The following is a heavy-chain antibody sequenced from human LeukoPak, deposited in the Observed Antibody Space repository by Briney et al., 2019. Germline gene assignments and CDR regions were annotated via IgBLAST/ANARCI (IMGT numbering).Heavy chain of an antibody. Sequence: EGSLRLSCAASGFTFSSYAMSWVRQAPGKGLEWVSAISGSGGSTYYADSVKGRFTISRDNSKNTLYLQMNSLRAEDTAVYYCAKDRSGWTDYFDYWGQGTLVTVSS. V-gene: IGHV3-23*01. J-gene: IGHJ4*02. CDR2: ISGSGGST. CDR1: GFTFSSYA. CDR3: AKDRSGWTDYFDY. D-gene: IGHD6-19*01.